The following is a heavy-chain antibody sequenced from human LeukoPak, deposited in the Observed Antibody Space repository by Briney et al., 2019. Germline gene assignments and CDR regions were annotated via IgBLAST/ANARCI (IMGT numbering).Heavy chain of an antibody. CDR3: ARGVGRLLAFDY. CDR1: GFTFSSYG. V-gene: IGHV3-33*01. Sequence: GRSLRLSCAASGFTFSSYGMHWVRQAPGKGLEWVAVIWYDGSNKYYADSVKGRFTISRDNSKNTLYLQMNSLRAEDTAVYYCARGVGRLLAFDYWGQGTLVTVSS. CDR2: IWYDGSNK. J-gene: IGHJ4*02. D-gene: IGHD1-26*01.